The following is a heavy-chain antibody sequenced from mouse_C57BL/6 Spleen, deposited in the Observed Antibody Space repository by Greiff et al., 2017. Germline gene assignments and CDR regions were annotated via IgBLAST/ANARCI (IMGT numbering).Heavy chain of an antibody. D-gene: IGHD1-1*01. J-gene: IGHJ1*03. CDR2: INPYNGGT. CDR3: ARGYYGRDWYFDV. V-gene: IGHV1-19*01. CDR1: GYTFTDYY. Sequence: EVQLQQSGPVLVKPGASVTMSCKASGYTFTDYYMNWVKQSHGKSLEWIGVINPYNGGTSYNQKFKGKATLTVDKSSSTAYMELNSLTSEDSAVYYCARGYYGRDWYFDVWGTGTTVTVSS.